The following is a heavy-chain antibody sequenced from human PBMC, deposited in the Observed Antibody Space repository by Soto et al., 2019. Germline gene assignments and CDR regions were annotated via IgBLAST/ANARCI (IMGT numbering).Heavy chain of an antibody. CDR3: AKGPEWSDYYYYYGMDV. CDR1: GFTFSSYG. Sequence: LRLSCAASGFTFSSYGMHWVRQTPGKGLEWVAVISYDGSNKYYADSVKGRFTISRDNSKNTLYLQMNSLRAEDTAVYYCAKGPEWSDYYYYYGMDVWGQGTTVTVSS. CDR2: ISYDGSNK. D-gene: IGHD3-3*01. J-gene: IGHJ6*02. V-gene: IGHV3-30*18.